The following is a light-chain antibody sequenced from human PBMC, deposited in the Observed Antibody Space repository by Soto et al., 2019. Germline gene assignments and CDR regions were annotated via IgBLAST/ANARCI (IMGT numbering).Light chain of an antibody. CDR3: QQRQYWPPIT. CDR1: QSVSSSY. V-gene: IGKV3D-20*02. CDR2: GAS. J-gene: IGKJ5*01. Sequence: EIVLTQSPVTLSLYPGERATLSCRASQSVSSSYLAWYQQKPGQAPRLLIYGASSRATGIPDRFSGSGSGTDFSLTISSLEPEDFAIYYCQQRQYWPPITFGQGTRLEIK.